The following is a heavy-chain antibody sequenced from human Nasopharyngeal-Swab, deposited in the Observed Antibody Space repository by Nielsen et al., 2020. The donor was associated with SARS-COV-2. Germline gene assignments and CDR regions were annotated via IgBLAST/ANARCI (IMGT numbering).Heavy chain of an antibody. V-gene: IGHV3-48*02. CDR2: ISSRSSTI. J-gene: IGHJ4*02. Sequence: WIRQPPGKGLEWVSFISSRSSTIYYADSVKGRFTISRDNAENSLYLQMNSLRDEDTAVYFCARGCGGDCYSGFDYWGQGTLVTVSS. CDR3: ARGCGGDCYSGFDY. D-gene: IGHD2-21*02.